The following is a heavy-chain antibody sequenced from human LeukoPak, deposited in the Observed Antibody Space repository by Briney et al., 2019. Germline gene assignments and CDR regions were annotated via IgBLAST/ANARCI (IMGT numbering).Heavy chain of an antibody. D-gene: IGHD5-12*01. CDR3: ARRIVATMGYYYYYMDV. Sequence: PSETLPLTCTVSAASITSYYWSCIRQPPGKGLEWIGYIYYSGSTNYNPSLKTRVTIAVDTSKNQFSLKLSSVTAADTAVYYSARRIVATMGYYYYYMDVWGKGTTVTVSS. J-gene: IGHJ6*03. CDR2: IYYSGST. CDR1: AASITSYY. V-gene: IGHV4-59*01.